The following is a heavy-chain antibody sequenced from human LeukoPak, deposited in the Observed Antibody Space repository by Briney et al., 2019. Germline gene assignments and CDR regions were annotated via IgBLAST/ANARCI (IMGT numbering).Heavy chain of an antibody. D-gene: IGHD3-3*01. Sequence: GESLKISCKGSGYSLIRYWIGWVRQMLGKGLDWMGIIYPGDSDTRYSPSFQGQVTISADKSISTAYLQWSSLKASDTAMYYCARHTRDFVDYWGQGTLVTVSS. V-gene: IGHV5-51*01. CDR3: ARHTRDFVDY. CDR1: GYSLIRYW. CDR2: IYPGDSDT. J-gene: IGHJ4*02.